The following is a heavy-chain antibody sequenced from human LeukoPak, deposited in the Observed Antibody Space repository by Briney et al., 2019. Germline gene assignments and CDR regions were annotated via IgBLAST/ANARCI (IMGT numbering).Heavy chain of an antibody. CDR2: INAGNGNT. D-gene: IGHD6-13*01. CDR1: GYTFTSYA. V-gene: IGHV1-3*01. J-gene: IGHJ4*02. Sequence: ASVKVSCKASGYTFTSYAMHWVRQAPGQRLEWMGWINAGNGNTKYSQKFQGRVTITRDTSASTAYMELSSLGSEDTAVYYCARVPPRSGYSSSWYKAPNDYWGQGTLVTVSS. CDR3: ARVPPRSGYSSSWYKAPNDY.